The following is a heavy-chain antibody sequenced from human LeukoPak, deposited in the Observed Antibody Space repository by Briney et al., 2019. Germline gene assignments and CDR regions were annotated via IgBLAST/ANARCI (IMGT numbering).Heavy chain of an antibody. V-gene: IGHV3-48*01. CDR1: GFTFSSYA. Sequence: GGSLRLSCAASGFTFSSYAMSWVRQAPGKGLEWVSYMDSSGSSVHYADSVKGRFTISRDNAKNSLYLQMNSLRAEDTAVYYCARDGGWQGDYWGQGTLVTVSS. CDR2: MDSSGSSV. CDR3: ARDGGWQGDY. J-gene: IGHJ4*02. D-gene: IGHD3-16*01.